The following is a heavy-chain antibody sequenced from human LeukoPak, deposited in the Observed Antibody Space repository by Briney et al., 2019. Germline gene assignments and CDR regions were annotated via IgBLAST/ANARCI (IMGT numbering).Heavy chain of an antibody. J-gene: IGHJ3*02. CDR2: IKQDGSEK. CDR1: GFTFSSYW. D-gene: IGHD1-26*01. Sequence: PGGSLRLSCAASGFTFSSYWMSWVRQAPGKGLEWVANIKQDGSEKYYVDSVKGRFTISRDNAKNSLYLQMNSLRAEDTAVYYCARGYSGSYYAFDIWGQGTMVTVSS. CDR3: ARGYSGSYYAFDI. V-gene: IGHV3-7*03.